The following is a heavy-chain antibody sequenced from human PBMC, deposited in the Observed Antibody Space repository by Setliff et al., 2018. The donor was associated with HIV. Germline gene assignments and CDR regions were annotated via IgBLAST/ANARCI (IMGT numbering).Heavy chain of an antibody. Sequence: ASVKVSCKASGYTFTVYYMHWVRQAPGQGLEWMGWIKPDTGGTNYAQKFQGRVTMTRDTCITTAYMELSRLGSDDTAVYYCATDDYGGDSFDNWGQGTLVTVSS. CDR1: GYTFTVYY. CDR3: ATDDYGGDSFDN. J-gene: IGHJ4*02. D-gene: IGHD4-17*01. V-gene: IGHV1-2*02. CDR2: IKPDTGGT.